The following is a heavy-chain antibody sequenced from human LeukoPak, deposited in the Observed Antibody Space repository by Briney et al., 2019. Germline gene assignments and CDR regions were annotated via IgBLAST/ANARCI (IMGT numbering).Heavy chain of an antibody. D-gene: IGHD2-2*01. V-gene: IGHV3-23*01. J-gene: IGHJ4*02. Sequence: PGGSLRLSCAASGFTFSTYAMSWVRQAPGKGLEWVSAICGRDGSRYYADSVKGRFTISRDNSKKTLYLQMNSLRVEDTAVYYGAKGCSPSCYSSSGYWGQGTLVTVSS. CDR3: AKGCSPSCYSSSGY. CDR1: GFTFSTYA. CDR2: ICGRDGSR.